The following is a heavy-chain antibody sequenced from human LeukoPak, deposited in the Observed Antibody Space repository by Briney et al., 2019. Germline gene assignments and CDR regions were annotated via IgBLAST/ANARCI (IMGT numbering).Heavy chain of an antibody. D-gene: IGHD3-10*01. CDR3: ARDLAGDYGDY. CDR1: GYTFTNYG. Sequence: ASVKVSCKASGYTFTNYGFTWVRQAPGQGLEWMGWISAYNGNTNYAQKFQGRVTMTTDTSTSTAYMELRSLRSDDTAVYYCARDLAGDYGDYWGQRTLVTVSS. CDR2: ISAYNGNT. J-gene: IGHJ4*02. V-gene: IGHV1-18*01.